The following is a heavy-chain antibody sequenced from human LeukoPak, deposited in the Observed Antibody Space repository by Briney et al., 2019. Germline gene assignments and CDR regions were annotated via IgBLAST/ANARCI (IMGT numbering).Heavy chain of an antibody. CDR2: IYYSGST. CDR3: ARQFSYYDFWSGYPFDY. V-gene: IGHV4-39*01. Sequence: SETLSLTCTVSGGSISSSSYYWGWIRQPPGKGLEWIGSIYYSGSTYYNPSLKSRVTISVDTSKNQFSLKLSSVTAADTAVYYCARQFSYYDFWSGYPFDYWGQGPLVTVSS. J-gene: IGHJ4*02. CDR1: GGSISSSSYY. D-gene: IGHD3-3*01.